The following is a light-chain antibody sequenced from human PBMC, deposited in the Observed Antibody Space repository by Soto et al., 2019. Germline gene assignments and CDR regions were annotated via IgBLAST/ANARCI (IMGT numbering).Light chain of an antibody. CDR1: QSVSSY. CDR2: DAS. V-gene: IGKV3-11*01. Sequence: EIVLTQSPATLSLSPGERATLSCRASQSVSSYLAWYQQKPGQAPRLLIYDASNRATGIPARFSGSGSGTDFTLTICSLEPEDFAVYYCQQRSNWPPSWTFGQVTKVEIK. CDR3: QQRSNWPPSWT. J-gene: IGKJ1*01.